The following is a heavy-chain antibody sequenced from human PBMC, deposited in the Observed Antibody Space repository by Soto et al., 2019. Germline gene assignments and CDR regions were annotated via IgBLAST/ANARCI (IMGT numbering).Heavy chain of an antibody. J-gene: IGHJ4*02. CDR1: GFTFSSYS. D-gene: IGHD6-13*01. CDR3: ARRHHSSSWYFDY. CDR2: ISSSSSYI. V-gene: IGHV3-21*01. Sequence: KPGGSLRLSCSASGFTFSSYSMNWVRQAPGKGLEWVSSISSSSSYIYYADSVKGRFTISRDNAKNSLYLQMNSLRAEDTAVYYCARRHHSSSWYFDYWGQGTLVTVSS.